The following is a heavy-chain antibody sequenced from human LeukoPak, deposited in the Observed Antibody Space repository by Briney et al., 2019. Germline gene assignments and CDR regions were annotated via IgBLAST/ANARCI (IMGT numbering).Heavy chain of an antibody. CDR2: ISDSSNTI. D-gene: IGHD5-24*01. CDR1: GFTFNSNS. V-gene: IGHV3-48*02. Sequence: GGSLRLSCAVSGFTFNSNSMNWVRQAPGKGLEWISYISDSSNTIYYADSVKGRFTISRDNAKNSLYLQMNSLRDEDTAVYYCARDRKDGYNPLDYWGQGTLVTVSS. J-gene: IGHJ4*02. CDR3: ARDRKDGYNPLDY.